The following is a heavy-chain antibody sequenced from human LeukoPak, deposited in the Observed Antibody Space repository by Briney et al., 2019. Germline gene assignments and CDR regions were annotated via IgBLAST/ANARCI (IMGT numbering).Heavy chain of an antibody. J-gene: IGHJ3*02. CDR2: IYHTGTT. Sequence: PSETLSLTCTVSGGSISSSSYYWGWIRQPPGKGLEWIGSIYHTGTTYYNPSLKTRVTIYVDTSKKQFSLKLSSVTAADTAVYYCARIYDSSGYPAPRAFDIWGQGTMVTVSS. CDR3: ARIYDSSGYPAPRAFDI. CDR1: GGSISSSSYY. D-gene: IGHD3-22*01. V-gene: IGHV4-39*01.